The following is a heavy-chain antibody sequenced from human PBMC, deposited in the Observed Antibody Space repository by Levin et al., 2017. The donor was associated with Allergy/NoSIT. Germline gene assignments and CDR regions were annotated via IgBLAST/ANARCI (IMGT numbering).Heavy chain of an antibody. Sequence: PGGSLRLSCAASGFTFDDYAMHWVRQAPGKGLEWVSGINWNSGSIGYADSVKGRFTISRDNAKNSLYLQMNSLRVEDTALYYCAKCRSRTYSGYDFWGQGTLVTVSS. J-gene: IGHJ4*02. CDR3: AKCRSRTYSGYDF. CDR1: GFTFDDYA. D-gene: IGHD5-12*01. V-gene: IGHV3-9*01. CDR2: INWNSGSI.